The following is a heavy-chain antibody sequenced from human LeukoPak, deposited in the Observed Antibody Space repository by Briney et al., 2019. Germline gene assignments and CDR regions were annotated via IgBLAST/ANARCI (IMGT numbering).Heavy chain of an antibody. J-gene: IGHJ4*02. V-gene: IGHV1-3*01. CDR1: GYTFTSYA. D-gene: IGHD2-2*01. CDR2: INAGNGNT. Sequence: ASVNVSCKASGYTFTSYAMHWVRQAPGQRLEWMGWINAGNGNTKYSQKFQGRVTITRDTSASTAYMELSRLTSDDTAVYYCARGDIYCSSTTCQADYWGQGTLVTVSS. CDR3: ARGDIYCSSTTCQADY.